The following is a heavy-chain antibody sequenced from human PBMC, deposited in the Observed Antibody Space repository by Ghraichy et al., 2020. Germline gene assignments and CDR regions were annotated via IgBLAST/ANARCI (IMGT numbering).Heavy chain of an antibody. J-gene: IGHJ6*02. Sequence: ASVKVSCKASGYTFRTYAMNWVRQAPGKGLEWMGWINTASGTPTYGDEFTGRFIFSWDTSGGVAYLQINGLKTEDTAVYYCARGKDWGRRLFVLDFWGQGTSVIVSS. CDR3: ARGKDWGRRLFVLDF. V-gene: IGHV7-4-1*04. CDR1: GYTFRTYA. CDR2: INTASGTP. D-gene: IGHD7-27*01.